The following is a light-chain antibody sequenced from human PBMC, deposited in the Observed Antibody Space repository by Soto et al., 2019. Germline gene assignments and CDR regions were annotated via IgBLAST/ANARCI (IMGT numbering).Light chain of an antibody. CDR1: RSISSY. V-gene: IGKV3-15*01. CDR2: GVS. CDR3: QQYSDWPSIT. Sequence: EIVMTQSPETLSVSAGERATLSCRATRSISSYLAWYQLKPGQAPRLLIYGVSTRATGIPARFSGSGSGTEFTLTISSLQSEDVAVYYCQQYSDWPSITFGQGTRLEIK. J-gene: IGKJ5*01.